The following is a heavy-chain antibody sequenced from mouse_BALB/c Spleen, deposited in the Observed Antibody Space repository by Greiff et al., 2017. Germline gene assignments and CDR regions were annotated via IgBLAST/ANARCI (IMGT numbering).Heavy chain of an antibody. V-gene: IGHV1-80*01. D-gene: IGHD1-1*01. CDR2: IYPGDGDT. Sequence: QVQLKESGAELVRPGSSVKISCKASGYAFSSYWMNWVKQRPGQGLEWIGQIYPGDGDTNYNGKFKGKATLTADKSSSTAYMQLSSLTSEDSAVYFCARRITTMDYWGQGTSVTVSS. CDR1: GYAFSSYW. J-gene: IGHJ4*01. CDR3: ARRITTMDY.